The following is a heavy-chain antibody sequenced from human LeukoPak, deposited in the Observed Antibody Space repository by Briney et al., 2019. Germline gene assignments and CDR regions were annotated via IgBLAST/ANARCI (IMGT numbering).Heavy chain of an antibody. CDR3: AKDRSVIVVVLRT. CDR1: GFTVSSND. CDR2: IYSGGST. V-gene: IGHV3-53*01. Sequence: GGSLRLSCAASGFTVSSNDMSWVRQAPGKGLECISVIYSGGSTDYADSVKGRLTISRDNSKNTLYLQMNSLRAEDTAVYYCAKDRSVIVVVLRTWGQGTLVTVSS. D-gene: IGHD3-22*01. J-gene: IGHJ5*02.